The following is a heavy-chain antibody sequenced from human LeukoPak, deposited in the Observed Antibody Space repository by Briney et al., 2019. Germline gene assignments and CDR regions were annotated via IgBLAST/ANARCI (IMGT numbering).Heavy chain of an antibody. D-gene: IGHD5-24*01. J-gene: IGHJ4*02. V-gene: IGHV3-53*04. CDR1: GFTVRSTS. CDR2: IYDNGDA. CDR3: AGGSRRDGYDY. Sequence: GGSLRLSCAASGFTVRSTSMSWVRQAPGKGLEWVSVIYDNGDAYSADSVKGRFTISRHNSKNTLYLQMNSLRPEDTAVYYCAGGSRRDGYDYWGQGTLVTVSS.